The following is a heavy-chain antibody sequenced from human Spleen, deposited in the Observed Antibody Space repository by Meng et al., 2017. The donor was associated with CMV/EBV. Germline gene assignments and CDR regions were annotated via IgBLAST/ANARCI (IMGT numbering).Heavy chain of an antibody. Sequence: GSLRLSCKTSGYSFTSYWIGWVRQMPGKGLEWMGIIYPGDSDTRYSPSFQGQVTISADKSVSTAYLQWRSLKASDTAMYYCARLKGGRFLEWLQKYYYYYGMDVWGQGTTVTVSS. CDR2: IYPGDSDT. D-gene: IGHD3-3*01. V-gene: IGHV5-51*01. J-gene: IGHJ6*02. CDR3: ARLKGGRFLEWLQKYYYYYGMDV. CDR1: GYSFTSYW.